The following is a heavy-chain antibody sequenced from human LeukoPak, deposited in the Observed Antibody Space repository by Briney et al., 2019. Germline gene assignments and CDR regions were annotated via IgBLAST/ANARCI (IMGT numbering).Heavy chain of an antibody. D-gene: IGHD3-3*01. CDR2: INTDGSST. Sequence: GGSLRLSCAASGFTFSSYWMHWVRQAPGKGLVWVSRINTDGSSTSYADSVKGRFTISRDNAKNTLYLQMNSLRAEDTAVYYCARGDGITIFGVVNPPIHEDHYWGQGTLVTVSS. CDR3: ARGDGITIFGVVNPPIHEDHY. CDR1: GFTFSSYW. V-gene: IGHV3-74*01. J-gene: IGHJ4*02.